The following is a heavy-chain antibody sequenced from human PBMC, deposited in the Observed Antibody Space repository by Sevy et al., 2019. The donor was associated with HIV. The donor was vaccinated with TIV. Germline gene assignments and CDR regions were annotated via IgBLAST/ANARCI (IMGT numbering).Heavy chain of an antibody. V-gene: IGHV1-2*06. CDR1: GYTFTGYY. J-gene: IGHJ6*02. CDR3: ARLKYPYSFYGMDV. Sequence: ASVKVSCKASGYTFTGYYMHWVRQAPGQGLEWMGRINPNSGGTNYAQKFQGRVTMTRDTSISTAYMELSRLRSDETAVYYCARLKYPYSFYGMDVWGQGTTVTVSS. D-gene: IGHD3-16*01. CDR2: INPNSGGT.